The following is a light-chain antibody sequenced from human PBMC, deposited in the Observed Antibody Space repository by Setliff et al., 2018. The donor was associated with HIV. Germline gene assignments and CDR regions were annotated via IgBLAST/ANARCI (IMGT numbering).Light chain of an antibody. CDR3: SSYTNTNTGV. V-gene: IGLV2-14*01. J-gene: IGLJ1*01. CDR2: EVS. CDR1: NSDVGGYNY. Sequence: QSVLTQPASVSGSPGQSITIPCTGSNSDVGGYNYVSWYQQHPGKAPKLMIYEVSNRPSGVSNRFSGSKSGNTASLTISGLQAEDEADYYCSSYTNTNTGVFGTGTKVTVL.